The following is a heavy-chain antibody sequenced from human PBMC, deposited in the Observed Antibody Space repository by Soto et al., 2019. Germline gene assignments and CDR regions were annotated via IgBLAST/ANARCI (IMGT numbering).Heavy chain of an antibody. V-gene: IGHV3-11*05. CDR2: ISSSSSYT. CDR3: ARGMAAANWFDP. Sequence: QVPLVESGGGLVKPGGSLRLSCAASGFTFSDYYMTWIRQAPGKGLEWVSYISSSSSYTKYADSVKGRFTISRDNAKNSLYLQMNSLRAEDTAVYYCARGMAAANWFDPWGQGTLVTVSS. J-gene: IGHJ5*02. D-gene: IGHD6-13*01. CDR1: GFTFSDYY.